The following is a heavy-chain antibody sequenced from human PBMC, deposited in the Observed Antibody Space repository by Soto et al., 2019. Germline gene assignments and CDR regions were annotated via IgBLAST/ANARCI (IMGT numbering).Heavy chain of an antibody. V-gene: IGHV6-1*01. Sequence: SQTLSLTCVISGDSVSSICAAWNWIRQSPSRGLEWLGRTYYRSKWYNDYAVSVKSRITINPDTSKNQFSLQLNSVTPEDTAVYYCARDPGYSSGWYAAYYYYYYGMDVWGQGTTVTVSS. CDR3: ARDPGYSSGWYAAYYYYYYGMDV. CDR2: TYYRSKWYN. D-gene: IGHD6-19*01. J-gene: IGHJ6*02. CDR1: GDSVSSICAA.